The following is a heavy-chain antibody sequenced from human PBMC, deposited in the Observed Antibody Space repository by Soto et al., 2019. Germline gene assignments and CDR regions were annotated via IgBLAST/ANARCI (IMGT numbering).Heavy chain of an antibody. Sequence: ASVKVSCKASGYTFTGYYMHWVRQAPGQGLEWMGWINPNSGGTNYAQKFQGWVTMTRDTSISTAYMELSRLRSDDTAVYYCARTYSSGIYGMDVWGQGTTVTGSS. CDR3: ARTYSSGIYGMDV. J-gene: IGHJ6*02. CDR1: GYTFTGYY. CDR2: INPNSGGT. D-gene: IGHD6-25*01. V-gene: IGHV1-2*04.